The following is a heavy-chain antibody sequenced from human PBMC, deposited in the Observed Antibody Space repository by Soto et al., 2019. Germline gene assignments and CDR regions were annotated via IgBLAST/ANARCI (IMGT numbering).Heavy chain of an antibody. CDR1: GASISSDTYY. CDR3: ARRAVGSGREFDY. D-gene: IGHD3-10*01. CDR2: LSYSGST. V-gene: IGHV4-31*03. Sequence: QVQLQESGPGLVKPSQTLSLTCTVSGASISSDTYYWSWIRQSPVTGLEWIGYLSYSGSTWYNSFLPSRLTLSIVRYKRAFSVKLIAGTAAVMDVDYCARRAVGSGREFDYCVQGPLATVSS. J-gene: IGHJ4*02.